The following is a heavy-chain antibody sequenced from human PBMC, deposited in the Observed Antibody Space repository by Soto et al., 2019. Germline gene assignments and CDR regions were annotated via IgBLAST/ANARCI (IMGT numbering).Heavy chain of an antibody. J-gene: IGHJ4*02. CDR1: GGTFSSYA. D-gene: IGHD2-8*01. V-gene: IGHV1-69*13. CDR2: IIPIFGTA. Sequence: SVKVSCKASGGTFSSYAISWVRQAPGQGLEWMGGIIPIFGTANYAQKFQGRVTITADESTSTAYMELSSLRSEDTAVYYCAREGYCTNGVCPPPDYWGQGTLVTVSS. CDR3: AREGYCTNGVCPPPDY.